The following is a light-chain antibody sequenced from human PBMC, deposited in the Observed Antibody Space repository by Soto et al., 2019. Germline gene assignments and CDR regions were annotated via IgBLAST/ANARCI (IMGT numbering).Light chain of an antibody. V-gene: IGKV3-20*01. J-gene: IGKJ4*01. CDR1: QSVSSY. CDR2: GAS. Sequence: EIVLSQSPATLSLSPGERATLSCRASQSVSSYLAWYQQKPGQAPRLLIYGASSRAIGIPDRFSGSVSGSDFTLTISRLEPEDFAVYYCQQYGSSPLTFGGGTKVDNK. CDR3: QQYGSSPLT.